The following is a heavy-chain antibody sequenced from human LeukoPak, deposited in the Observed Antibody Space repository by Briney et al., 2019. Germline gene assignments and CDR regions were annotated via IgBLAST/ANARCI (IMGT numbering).Heavy chain of an antibody. CDR3: AKASAVRNYYYGMDV. CDR2: ISWNRGTI. J-gene: IGHJ6*02. CDR1: GFTFDDYA. V-gene: IGHV3-9*01. D-gene: IGHD1-14*01. Sequence: GRSLRLSCAASGFTFDDYAMHWVRQAPGKGLEWVSGISWNRGTIGYADSVKGRFSISRDNAKNSLYLQMNSLRAEDTALYYCAKASAVRNYYYGMDVWGQGTTVTVSS.